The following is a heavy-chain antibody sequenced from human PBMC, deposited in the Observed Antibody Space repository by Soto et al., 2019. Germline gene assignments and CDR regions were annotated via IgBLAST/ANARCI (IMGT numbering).Heavy chain of an antibody. J-gene: IGHJ4*02. CDR2: ISSSSSYI. CDR1: GFTFSSYS. V-gene: IGHV3-21*01. D-gene: IGHD5-12*01. Sequence: GGSLRLSCAASGFTFSSYSMNWVRQAPGKGLEWVSSISSSSSYIYYADSVKGRFTISRDNAKNSLYLQMNSLRAEDTAVYYCARETGYSGYDFVYWGQGTLVTVSS. CDR3: ARETGYSGYDFVY.